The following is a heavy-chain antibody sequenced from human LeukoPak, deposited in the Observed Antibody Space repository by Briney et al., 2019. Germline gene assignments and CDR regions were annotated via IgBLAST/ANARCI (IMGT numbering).Heavy chain of an antibody. Sequence: PGGSLRLSCAASGFTISTNYMSWVRQAPGKGLEWVSVIHNGGSTYYADSVKGRFTISRDNSKNTLYLQMNSLRVEDTAVYYCARDPPVCSTSCLDYWGQGTLVTVSS. D-gene: IGHD2-2*01. CDR2: IHNGGST. CDR1: GFTISTNY. CDR3: ARDPPVCSTSCLDY. V-gene: IGHV3-53*01. J-gene: IGHJ4*02.